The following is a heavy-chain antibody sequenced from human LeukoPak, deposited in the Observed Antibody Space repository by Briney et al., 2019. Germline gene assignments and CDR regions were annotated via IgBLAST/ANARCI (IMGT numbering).Heavy chain of an antibody. CDR3: ARDLMAGTTPFDY. D-gene: IGHD1-1*01. Sequence: PSETLSLTCTVSGGSISSYYWSWIRQPPGKGLEWIGYIYYSGSTNYNPSLKSRVTISVDTSKNQFSLKLSSVTAAGTAVYYCARDLMAGTTPFDYWGQGTLVTVSS. CDR1: GGSISSYY. V-gene: IGHV4-59*01. J-gene: IGHJ4*02. CDR2: IYYSGST.